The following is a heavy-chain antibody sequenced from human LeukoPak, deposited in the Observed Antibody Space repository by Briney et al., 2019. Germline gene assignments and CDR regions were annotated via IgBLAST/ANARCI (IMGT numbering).Heavy chain of an antibody. CDR1: GGSISSYY. CDR3: ARHGPNWYFDL. J-gene: IGHJ2*01. Sequence: SETLSLTCTVSGGSISSYYWSWIRQPPGKGLEWIGYIYYSGSTNYNPSLKSRVTISVDTSKNQFSLKLSSVIAADTAVYYCARHGPNWYFDLWGRGTLVTVSS. CDR2: IYYSGST. V-gene: IGHV4-59*08.